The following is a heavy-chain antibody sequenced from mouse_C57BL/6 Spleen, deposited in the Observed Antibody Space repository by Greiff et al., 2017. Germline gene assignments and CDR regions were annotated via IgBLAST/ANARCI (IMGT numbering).Heavy chain of an antibody. CDR1: GYTFTSYW. J-gene: IGHJ4*01. D-gene: IGHD2-3*01. Sequence: QVQLQQPGAELVKPGASVKLSCKASGYTFTSYWMHWVKQRPGQGLEWIGMIHPNSGSTNYNEKFKSKATLTVDKSSSTAYMQLGSLTSEDSAVYYCARGDDGPYYAMDYWGQGTSVTVSS. CDR2: IHPNSGST. V-gene: IGHV1-64*01. CDR3: ARGDDGPYYAMDY.